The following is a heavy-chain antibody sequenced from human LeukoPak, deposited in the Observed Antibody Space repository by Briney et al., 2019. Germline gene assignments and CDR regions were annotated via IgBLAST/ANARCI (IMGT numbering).Heavy chain of an antibody. CDR3: AKYWAFGVVTGYYFDY. Sequence: PGGSLRLSCAASEFLFSNYWMHWVRQVPGEGLVWVSRIDSDGSPTTYADSVEGRFTISRDNAKNTLYLQMNSLRAEDTAVYYCAKYWAFGVVTGYYFDYWGQGTLVTVSS. CDR2: IDSDGSPT. V-gene: IGHV3-74*01. D-gene: IGHD3-3*01. J-gene: IGHJ4*02. CDR1: EFLFSNYW.